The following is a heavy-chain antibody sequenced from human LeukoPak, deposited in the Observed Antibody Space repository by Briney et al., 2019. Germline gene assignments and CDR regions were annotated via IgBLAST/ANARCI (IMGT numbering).Heavy chain of an antibody. CDR1: GFTFSSYW. Sequence: GGSLRLSCAASGFTFSSYWMHWVRQAPGKGLEWVSYISSSGSTIYYADSVKGRFTISRDNAKNSLYLQMNSLRAEDTAVYYCAELGITMIGGAWGKGTTVTISS. CDR3: AELGITMIGGA. V-gene: IGHV3-48*03. D-gene: IGHD3-10*02. CDR2: ISSSGSTI. J-gene: IGHJ6*04.